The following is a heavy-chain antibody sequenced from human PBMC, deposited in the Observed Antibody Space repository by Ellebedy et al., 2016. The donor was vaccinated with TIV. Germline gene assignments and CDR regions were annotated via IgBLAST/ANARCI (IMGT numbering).Heavy chain of an antibody. CDR1: GGSISSGDYY. J-gene: IGHJ6*02. CDR3: ARGDYGDYGYYYYYGMDV. CDR2: IYYSGST. D-gene: IGHD4-17*01. V-gene: IGHV4-30-4*02. Sequence: SETLSLTCTVSGGSISSGDYYWSWIRQPPGKGLEWIGYIYYSGSTYYNPSLKSRVTISEDTSKNQFSLKLSSVTAADTAVYYCARGDYGDYGYYYYYGMDVWGQGTTVTVSS.